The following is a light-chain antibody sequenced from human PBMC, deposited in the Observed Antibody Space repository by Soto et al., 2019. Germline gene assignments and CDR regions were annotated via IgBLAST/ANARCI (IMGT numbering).Light chain of an antibody. CDR2: EVS. CDR1: SSDIGGYHY. CDR3: TSFTTTNSWV. V-gene: IGLV2-14*01. Sequence: QSVLTQPASVSGSPGQSITISCTGTSSDIGGYHYVSWYQQHPGKAPKLVICEVSNRPSGVSSRFSGSKSGNTASLTISGLRAEDEADYYCTSFTTTNSWVFGGGTKLTVL. J-gene: IGLJ3*02.